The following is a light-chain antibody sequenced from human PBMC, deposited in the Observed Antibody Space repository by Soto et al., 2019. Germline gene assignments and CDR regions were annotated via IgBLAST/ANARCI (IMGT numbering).Light chain of an antibody. CDR3: LQHHSYPQT. CDR1: QGIKKD. V-gene: IGKV1-17*01. Sequence: DIQMTQTPSSLSASVGDGVTITCRASQGIKKDLAWYQQKPGKAPKRLIYAVSSLQSEVPSRFSGSGSGTEFTLTISRLQPEDVATYYCLQHHSYPQTFGQGTKVEI. J-gene: IGKJ1*01. CDR2: AVS.